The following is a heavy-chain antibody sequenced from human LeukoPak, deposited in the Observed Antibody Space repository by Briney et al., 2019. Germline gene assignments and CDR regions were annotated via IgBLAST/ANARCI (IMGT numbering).Heavy chain of an antibody. V-gene: IGHV4-61*02. CDR2: IYASGST. J-gene: IGHJ5*02. D-gene: IGHD6-6*01. Sequence: SQTLSLTCTVSGGSISGGSFYWTWIRQPAGKGLEWIGRIYASGSTNYNSSLKSRVTISVDTSKNQFSLRLSSVTAADTAVYYCARATYSSSPPFDPWGQGTLVTVSS. CDR1: GGSISGGSFY. CDR3: ARATYSSSPPFDP.